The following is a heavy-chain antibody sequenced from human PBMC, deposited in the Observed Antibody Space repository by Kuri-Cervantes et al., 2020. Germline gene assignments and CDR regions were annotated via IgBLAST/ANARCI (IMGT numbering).Heavy chain of an antibody. D-gene: IGHD3-22*01. CDR1: GGTLSSYA. CDR2: IIPIFGTA. CDR3: ARDRYYYDSSGYYECFDY. V-gene: IGHV1-69*05. Sequence: SVKVSCKASGGTLSSYAISWVRQAPGQGLEWMGGIIPIFGTANYAQKLQGRVTMTTDTSTSTAYMELRSLRSDDTAVYYCARDRYYYDSSGYYECFDYWGQGTLVTVSS. J-gene: IGHJ4*02.